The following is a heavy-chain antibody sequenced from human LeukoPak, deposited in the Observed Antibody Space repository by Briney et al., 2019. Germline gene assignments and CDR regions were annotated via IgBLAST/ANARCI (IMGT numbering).Heavy chain of an antibody. J-gene: IGHJ4*02. CDR1: GFIFSNYA. V-gene: IGHV3-23*01. CDR2: ISGSGGST. D-gene: IGHD2-15*01. CDR3: AKADIVVVVAATCFDY. Sequence: GGSLRLSCAASGFIFSNYAISWVRQAPGKGLEWVSGISGSGGSTYYADSVKGRFAISRDNSKNTLYLQMNTLSAEDMAIYYCAKADIVVVVAATCFDYWGQGTLVTVSS.